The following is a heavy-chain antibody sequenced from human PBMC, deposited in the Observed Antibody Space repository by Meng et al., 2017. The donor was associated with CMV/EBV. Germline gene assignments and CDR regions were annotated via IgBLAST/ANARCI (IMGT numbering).Heavy chain of an antibody. D-gene: IGHD3-22*01. V-gene: IGHV3-21*01. Sequence: ETLSLTCTVSGGSISSSSYYWGWVRQAPGKGLEWVSSISSSSSYIYYADSVKGRFTISRDNAKNSLYLQMNSLRAEDTAVYYCARGPGSSGYYSVDYWGQGTLVTVSS. CDR1: GGSISSSSYY. CDR2: ISSSSSYI. CDR3: ARGPGSSGYYSVDY. J-gene: IGHJ4*02.